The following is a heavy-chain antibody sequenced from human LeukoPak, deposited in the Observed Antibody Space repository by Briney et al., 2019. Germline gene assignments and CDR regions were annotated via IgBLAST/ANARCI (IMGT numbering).Heavy chain of an antibody. CDR1: GGSFSGYY. Sequence: PSETLSLTRAVYGGSFSGYYWSWIRQPPGKGLEWIGEINHSGSTNYNPSLKSRVTISLDTSKNQFSLKLSSVTAADTAVYYCAGHLRYFDYWGQGTLVTVSS. CDR2: INHSGST. J-gene: IGHJ4*02. V-gene: IGHV4-34*01. CDR3: AGHLRYFDY.